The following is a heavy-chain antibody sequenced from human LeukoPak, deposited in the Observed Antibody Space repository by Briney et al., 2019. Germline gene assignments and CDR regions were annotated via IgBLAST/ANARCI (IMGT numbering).Heavy chain of an antibody. CDR2: ISYDGSNK. D-gene: IGHD7-27*01. Sequence: GGSLRLSCAASGFTFSSYAMHWVRQAPGKGLEWVAVISYDGSNKYYADSVKGRFTISRDNSKNTLYLQMNSLGAEDTAVYYCARDELTGGDYFDYWGQGTLVTVSS. V-gene: IGHV3-30-3*01. CDR3: ARDELTGGDYFDY. CDR1: GFTFSSYA. J-gene: IGHJ4*02.